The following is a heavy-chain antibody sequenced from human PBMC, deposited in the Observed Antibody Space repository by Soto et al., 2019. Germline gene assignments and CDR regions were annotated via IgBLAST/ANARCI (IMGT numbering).Heavy chain of an antibody. CDR3: ARRRITIQKVASIDY. Sequence: PSETLSLTCAVYGGSFSGYYWSWIRQPPGKGLEWIGEINHSGITNYNPSLKSRVTISVDTSKNQFSLKLSSVTAADTAVYYCARRRITIQKVASIDYWGQGTLVTVSS. V-gene: IGHV4-34*01. D-gene: IGHD3-3*01. J-gene: IGHJ4*02. CDR2: INHSGIT. CDR1: GGSFSGYY.